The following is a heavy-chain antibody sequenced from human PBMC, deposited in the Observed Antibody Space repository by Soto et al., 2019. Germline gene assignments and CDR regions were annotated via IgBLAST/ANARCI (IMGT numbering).Heavy chain of an antibody. CDR2: ISYSGST. D-gene: IGHD4-17*01. CDR1: CGSVSGGSFY. Sequence: SETLSLTCTVSCGSVSGGSFYWSWIRQPPGKGLEWIGYISYSGSTNYTPSLKSRVTISSDTSNNQFSLKMSSVTAADTAIYYCARHTTGTNIDYLGRGTLVT. V-gene: IGHV4-61*01. CDR3: ARHTTGTNIDY. J-gene: IGHJ4*02.